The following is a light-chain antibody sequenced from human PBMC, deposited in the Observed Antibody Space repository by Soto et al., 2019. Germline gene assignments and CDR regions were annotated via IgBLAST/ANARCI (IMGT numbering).Light chain of an antibody. CDR2: GAF. CDR3: QHYNNWPPYT. Sequence: EIVMTQSPGTLAVSPGERVTLSCRASESVSTNVAWYRQKPGQAPRLLIYGAFARATGIPARFSGSGSGTNFTLSISSLQYEDFAVYYCQHYNNWPPYTFGQGTKLEMK. CDR1: ESVSTN. V-gene: IGKV3-15*01. J-gene: IGKJ2*01.